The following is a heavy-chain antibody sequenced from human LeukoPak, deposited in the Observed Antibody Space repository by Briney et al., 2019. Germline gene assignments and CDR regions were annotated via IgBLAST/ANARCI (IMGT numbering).Heavy chain of an antibody. CDR3: ATGGLPAYCFDY. Sequence: SETLSLTCAVYGGSFSGYYWSWIRQPPGKGLEWIGEINHSGSTNYNPSLKSRVTISVDTSKNQFSLKLSSVTAADTAVYYCATGGLPAYCFDYWGQGTLVTVSS. CDR2: INHSGST. V-gene: IGHV4-34*01. J-gene: IGHJ4*02. CDR1: GGSFSGYY. D-gene: IGHD2-2*01.